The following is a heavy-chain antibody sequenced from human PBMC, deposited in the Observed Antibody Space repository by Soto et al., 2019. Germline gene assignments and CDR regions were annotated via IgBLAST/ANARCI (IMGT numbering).Heavy chain of an antibody. CDR2: ISAYNGNT. CDR3: ARESAGYPGGSLYYMDV. Sequence: ASVKVSCEASGYTFTSYGISCVRQAPGQGLEWMGWISAYNGNTNYAQKLQGRVTMTTDTSTSTAYMELRSLRSDDTAVYYCARESAGYPGGSLYYMDVWGKGTTVTVSS. CDR1: GYTFTSYG. J-gene: IGHJ6*03. D-gene: IGHD5-12*01. V-gene: IGHV1-18*01.